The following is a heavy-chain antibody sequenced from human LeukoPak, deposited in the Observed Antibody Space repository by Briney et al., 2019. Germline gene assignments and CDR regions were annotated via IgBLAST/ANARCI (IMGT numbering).Heavy chain of an antibody. J-gene: IGHJ4*02. CDR3: ARDGGYYYDSSGYYSF. CDR2: ISYDGSNK. CDR1: GFTFSSYA. D-gene: IGHD3-22*01. V-gene: IGHV3-30*04. Sequence: GRSLRLSCTASGFTFSSYAMHWVRQAPGKGLEWVAVISYDGSNKYYADSVKGRFTISRDNSKNTLYLQMNSLRAEDTAVYYCARDGGYYYDSSGYYSFWGQGTLVTVSS.